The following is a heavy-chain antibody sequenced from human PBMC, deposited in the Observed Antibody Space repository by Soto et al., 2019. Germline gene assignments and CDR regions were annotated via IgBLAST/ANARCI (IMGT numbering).Heavy chain of an antibody. J-gene: IGHJ5*02. CDR3: ATSSRVREDWFDP. D-gene: IGHD1-1*01. Sequence: QVQLVQSGAEVKKPGDSVKVSCKASGYTFTSYGISWVRQAPGQGLEWMGWISAYNGNTNYPQKLQGRGTLTTEISTSTAYMEIRSMRSDDTPVYYCATSSRVREDWFDPWSQGTLVTVSS. CDR2: ISAYNGNT. V-gene: IGHV1-18*01. CDR1: GYTFTSYG.